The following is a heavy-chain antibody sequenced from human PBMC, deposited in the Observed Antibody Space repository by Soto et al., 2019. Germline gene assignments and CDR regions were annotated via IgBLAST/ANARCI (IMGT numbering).Heavy chain of an antibody. D-gene: IGHD3-16*01. V-gene: IGHV1-18*01. J-gene: IGHJ6*02. CDR3: ARANRDYVSNYYYAMDV. Sequence: ASVKVSCKASGYTFTSYGFTWVRQAPGQGLEWMGWLSAYNENTNYAQNVQGRVTMTTDTSTSTAYMELRSLKTDDTAVYYCARANRDYVSNYYYAMDVWGQGTTVTVSS. CDR1: GYTFTSYG. CDR2: LSAYNENT.